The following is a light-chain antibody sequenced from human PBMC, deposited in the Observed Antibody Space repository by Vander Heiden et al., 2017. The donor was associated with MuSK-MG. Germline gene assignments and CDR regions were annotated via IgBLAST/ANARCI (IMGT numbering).Light chain of an antibody. CDR2: AAA. Sequence: DSQVTTSPPSLSASVGDRVTITCRASQSIRSYLNWYQQKPGKAPKLLIYAAASWQMGVPSRFSGSGYGTDLTLTISSRQPEDFAPYYSQLIDTNLLYTFGQGTKLEIK. CDR3: QLIDTNLLYT. CDR1: QSIRSY. J-gene: IGKJ2*01. V-gene: IGKV1-39*01.